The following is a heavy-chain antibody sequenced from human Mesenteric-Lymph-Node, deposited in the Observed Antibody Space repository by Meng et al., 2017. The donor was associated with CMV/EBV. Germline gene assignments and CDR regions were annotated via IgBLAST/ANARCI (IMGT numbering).Heavy chain of an antibody. J-gene: IGHJ4*02. Sequence: LSLTCAASGFTFSSYGMHWVRQAPGKGLEWVAFIRYDGSNKYYADSVKGRFTISRDNSKNTVYLQMNSLRTEDTAVYYCAKGLKYYDRSGYPYWGQGTLVTVSS. CDR1: GFTFSSYG. V-gene: IGHV3-30*02. D-gene: IGHD3-22*01. CDR2: IRYDGSNK. CDR3: AKGLKYYDRSGYPY.